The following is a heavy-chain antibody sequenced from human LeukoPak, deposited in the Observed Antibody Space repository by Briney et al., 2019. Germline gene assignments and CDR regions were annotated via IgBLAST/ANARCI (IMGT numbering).Heavy chain of an antibody. CDR2: IIPIFGTA. CDR3: ARDGDCSSTSCFDY. V-gene: IGHV1-69*13. D-gene: IGHD2-2*01. J-gene: IGHJ4*02. CDR1: GGTFISYA. Sequence: GASXKVSCKASGGTFISYAISWVRQAPGQGLEWMGGIIPIFGTANYSQKFQGRVTITADESTSTAYMELSSLRSEDTAVYYCARDGDCSSTSCFDYWGQGTLVTVSS.